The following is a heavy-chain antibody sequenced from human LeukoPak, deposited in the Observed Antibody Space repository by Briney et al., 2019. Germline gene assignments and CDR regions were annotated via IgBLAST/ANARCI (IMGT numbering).Heavy chain of an antibody. Sequence: GGSLRLSCAASGFTFSGYARSWVRQAPGKGLEWVSAISGSGGSTYYADSVKGRFTISRDNSKNTLYLQMNSLRAEDTAVYYCATHGSSDAFDIWGQGTMVTVSS. J-gene: IGHJ3*02. CDR2: ISGSGGST. V-gene: IGHV3-23*01. CDR1: GFTFSGYA. CDR3: ATHGSSDAFDI. D-gene: IGHD6-6*01.